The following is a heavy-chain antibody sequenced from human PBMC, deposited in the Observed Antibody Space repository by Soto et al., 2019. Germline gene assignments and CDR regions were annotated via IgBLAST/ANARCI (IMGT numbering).Heavy chain of an antibody. J-gene: IGHJ4*02. V-gene: IGHV3-23*01. Sequence: GGSLRLSCAGSGLTPSSYAMNWVRQAPGKRLEWVSDLSGSGSRTNYPDSVKGRFTISRDNAKNTLYLQMNSLRAEDTALYYCAKASYDILTGYSPDYWGQGTLVTVSS. CDR2: LSGSGSRT. CDR1: GLTPSSYA. D-gene: IGHD3-9*01. CDR3: AKASYDILTGYSPDY.